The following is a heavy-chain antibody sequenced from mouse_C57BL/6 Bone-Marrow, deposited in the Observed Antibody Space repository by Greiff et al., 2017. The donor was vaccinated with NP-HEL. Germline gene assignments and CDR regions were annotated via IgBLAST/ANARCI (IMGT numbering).Heavy chain of an antibody. CDR1: GYTFTSYG. V-gene: IGHV1-81*01. CDR2: IYPRSGNT. Sequence: QVQLQQSGAELARPGASVKLSCKASGYTFTSYGISWVKPRPGQGLEWIGEIYPRSGNTYYNEKFTGKATLTADKSSSTAYMELRSLTSEDSAVYFCARGGQLRLRSYAMDYWGQGTSVTVSS. J-gene: IGHJ4*01. D-gene: IGHD3-2*02. CDR3: ARGGQLRLRSYAMDY.